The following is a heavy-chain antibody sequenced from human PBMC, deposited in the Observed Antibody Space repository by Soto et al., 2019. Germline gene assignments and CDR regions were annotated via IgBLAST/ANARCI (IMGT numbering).Heavy chain of an antibody. Sequence: SETLSLTCTVSGGSISSGGYYWSWIRQHPGKGLEWIGYIYYSGSTYYNPSLKSRVTISVDTSKKQFSLKLSSVTAADTAVYYCAREVGYSSSWYREDWFDPWGQGTLVTVSS. V-gene: IGHV4-31*03. CDR3: AREVGYSSSWYREDWFDP. J-gene: IGHJ5*02. CDR1: GGSISSGGYY. CDR2: IYYSGST. D-gene: IGHD6-13*01.